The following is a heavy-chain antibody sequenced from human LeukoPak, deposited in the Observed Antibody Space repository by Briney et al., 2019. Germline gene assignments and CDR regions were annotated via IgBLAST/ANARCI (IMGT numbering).Heavy chain of an antibody. CDR1: GFTFSSYA. D-gene: IGHD2-2*01. J-gene: IGHJ4*02. Sequence: GGSLRLSCAASGFTFSSYAMSWVRQAPGKGLEWVSAISGSGGSTYYADSVKGRFTISRDNSKNTLYLQMNSLRAEDTAVYCCAKDGDIVVVPAAMYVYWGQGTLVTVSS. CDR3: AKDGDIVVVPAAMYVY. V-gene: IGHV3-23*01. CDR2: ISGSGGST.